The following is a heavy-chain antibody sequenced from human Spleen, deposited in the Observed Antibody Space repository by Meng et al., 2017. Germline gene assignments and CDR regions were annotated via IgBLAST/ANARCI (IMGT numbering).Heavy chain of an antibody. Sequence: GESLKISCAASGFTFSSYAIHWVRQVPGKGLEWVALISYDGTNKYYADSVRGRFTISRDNSKSTLYLHMNSLTAEDTAVYYCARHSGSYQAFDYWGQGTLVTGAS. CDR3: ARHSGSYQAFDY. CDR2: ISYDGTNK. CDR1: GFTFSSYA. D-gene: IGHD1-26*01. J-gene: IGHJ4*02. V-gene: IGHV3-30*04.